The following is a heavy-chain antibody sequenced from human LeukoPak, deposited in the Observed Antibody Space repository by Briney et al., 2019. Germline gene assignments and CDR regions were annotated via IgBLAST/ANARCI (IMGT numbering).Heavy chain of an antibody. D-gene: IGHD2-2*01. CDR3: ARGPYCSSTSCFNWFDP. CDR1: GGSISHSSYY. J-gene: IGHJ5*02. V-gene: IGHV4-39*07. CDR2: INHSGST. Sequence: PSETLSLTCTVSGGSISHSSYYWSWIRQPPGKGLEWIGEINHSGSTNYNPSLKSRVTISVDTSKNQFSLKLSSVTAADTAVYYCARGPYCSSTSCFNWFDPWGQGTLVTVSS.